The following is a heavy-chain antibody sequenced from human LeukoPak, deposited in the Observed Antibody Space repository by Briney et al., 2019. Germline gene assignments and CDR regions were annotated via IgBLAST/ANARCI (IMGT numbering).Heavy chain of an antibody. CDR1: GYTFTSYY. V-gene: IGHV1-46*01. CDR3: AGGVSGYSYGLSSVY. D-gene: IGHD5-18*01. CDR2: INPSGGST. J-gene: IGHJ4*02. Sequence: ASVKVSCKASGYTFTSYYMHWVRQAPGQGLEWMGIINPSGGSTSYAQKFQGRVTMTRDMSTSTVYMELSSLRSEDTAVYYCAGGVSGYSYGLSSVYWGQGTLVTVSS.